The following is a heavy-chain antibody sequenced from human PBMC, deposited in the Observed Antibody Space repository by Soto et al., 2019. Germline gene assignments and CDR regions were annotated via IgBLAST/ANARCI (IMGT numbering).Heavy chain of an antibody. Sequence: EVQLLESGGGLVQPGVSLRLSCAASGFTFSSYAMSWVRQAPGKGLEWVSAISGSGGSTYYADSVKGRFTISRDNSKNTLYLQMNSLRAEDTAVYYCANAGGSGSHYYYDYGMDVWGQGTTVTVSS. CDR3: ANAGGSGSHYYYDYGMDV. V-gene: IGHV3-23*01. CDR2: ISGSGGST. J-gene: IGHJ6*02. CDR1: GFTFSSYA. D-gene: IGHD1-26*01.